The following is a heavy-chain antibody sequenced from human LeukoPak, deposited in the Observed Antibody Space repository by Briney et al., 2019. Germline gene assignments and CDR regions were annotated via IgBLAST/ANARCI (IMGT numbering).Heavy chain of an antibody. CDR1: GLTFSINY. CDR3: TRDRWGGGYTSRGMDV. J-gene: IGHJ6*04. V-gene: IGHV3-53*01. CDR2: IYSGGYT. D-gene: IGHD5-12*01. Sequence: GGSLRLSCTASGLTFSINYMAWVRQAPGKGLEWVSVIYSGGYTYYADSVKGRFTISRDISKNTVYLQMKSLRAEDTAVYYCTRDRWGGGYTSRGMDVWGKGTTVTISS.